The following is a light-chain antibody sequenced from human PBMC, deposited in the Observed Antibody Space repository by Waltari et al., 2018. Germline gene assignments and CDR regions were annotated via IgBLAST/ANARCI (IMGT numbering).Light chain of an antibody. Sequence: QPASVSGSPGQSITISCTGTRSDIGSFNLVSWYQQHPGKAPKLLIYEVDKRPSGVSDRFSGSKSGNTASLTISGLQAEDETDYYCYSYAGASTYVFGTGTKVTVL. CDR1: RSDIGSFNL. V-gene: IGLV2-23*02. CDR3: YSYAGASTYV. CDR2: EVD. J-gene: IGLJ1*01.